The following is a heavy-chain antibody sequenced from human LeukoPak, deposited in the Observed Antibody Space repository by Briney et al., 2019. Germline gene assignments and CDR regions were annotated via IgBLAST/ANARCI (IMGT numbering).Heavy chain of an antibody. Sequence: GGSLRLSCAASGFTFSNHWMSWVRQPPGKGLEWVANIRHDGSDTKYVDSVKGRFSISRDNTKGSLFLQLNSLGAEDTAVYYCARDLGYCTNGVCHTRSDYWGQGTLVAVSS. CDR1: GFTFSNHW. CDR2: IRHDGSDT. CDR3: ARDLGYCTNGVCHTRSDY. D-gene: IGHD2-8*01. J-gene: IGHJ4*02. V-gene: IGHV3-7*03.